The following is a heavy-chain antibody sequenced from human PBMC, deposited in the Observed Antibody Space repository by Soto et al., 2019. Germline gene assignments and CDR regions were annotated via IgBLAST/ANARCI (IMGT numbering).Heavy chain of an antibody. V-gene: IGHV4-30-4*01. CDR3: AREGALLFGGNSDYYDDLDV. CDR2: IYYSGIT. J-gene: IGHJ6*02. D-gene: IGHD2-21*02. Sequence: QVQLQESGPGLLKPSQTLSLTCTVSGGSIISGEHSWSWIRQPPGKGLEWIGFIYYSGITDDNPALKSTVAISIDPPKTQFSLRLSSVTAADTAVYYCAREGALLFGGNSDYYDDLDVWGQGTTVTVSS. CDR1: GGSIISGEHS.